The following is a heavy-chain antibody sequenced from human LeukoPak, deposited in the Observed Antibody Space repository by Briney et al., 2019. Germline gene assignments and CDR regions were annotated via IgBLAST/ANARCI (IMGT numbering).Heavy chain of an antibody. CDR3: ASRNMVRGVIIFDY. CDR1: GFTFSSYS. V-gene: IGHV3-30*03. CDR2: ISYDGSNK. D-gene: IGHD3-10*01. J-gene: IGHJ4*02. Sequence: PGGSLRLSCAASGFTFSSYSIHWVRQAPGKGLEWVAVISYDGSNKYYADSVKGRFTISRDNSKNTLYLQMNSLRAEDTAVYYCASRNMVRGVIIFDYWGQGTLVTVSS.